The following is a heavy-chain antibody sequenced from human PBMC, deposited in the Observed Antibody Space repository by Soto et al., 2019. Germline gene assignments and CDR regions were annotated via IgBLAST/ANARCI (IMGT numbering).Heavy chain of an antibody. J-gene: IGHJ1*01. CDR1: GYTFNFYA. CDR2: INTGNGDT. Sequence: QVQLVQSGAEVRKPGASVKVSCRASGYTFNFYAMHWVRQAPGQGLEWMGWINTGNGDTKYSQKFQGRVTITRDTSASTAYMQLSSLRSEDTAVYYCARAANDYGDLFQLWGQGTLVTVSS. D-gene: IGHD4-17*01. V-gene: IGHV1-3*04. CDR3: ARAANDYGDLFQL.